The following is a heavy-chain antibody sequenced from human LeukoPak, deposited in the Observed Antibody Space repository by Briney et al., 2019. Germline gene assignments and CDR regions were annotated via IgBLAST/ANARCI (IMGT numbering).Heavy chain of an antibody. D-gene: IGHD3-16*02. CDR1: GYTFTSYA. CDR2: INAGNGNT. V-gene: IGHV1-3*01. J-gene: IGHJ4*02. CDR3: AKSTYYDYVWGSYRLDY. Sequence: GASVKVYCKASGYTFTSYAMHWVRQAPGQRLEWMGWINAGNGNTKYSQKFQGRVTITRDTSASTAYMELSSLRSEDTAVYYCAKSTYYDYVWGSYRLDYWGQGTLVTVSS.